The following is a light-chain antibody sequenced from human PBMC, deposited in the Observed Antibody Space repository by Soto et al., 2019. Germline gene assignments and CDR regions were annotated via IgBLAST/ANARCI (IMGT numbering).Light chain of an antibody. J-gene: IGKJ2*01. CDR1: GPIIGY. Sequence: DIQMTQSPSSLSASVGDRVTITCRASGPIIGYLNWYQLKPGKAPKLLIYAASSLHSGVPSRFSGSGSGTDFTLTISGLQREDFATYYCQQSYSTGYTFGQGTKVEIK. V-gene: IGKV1-39*01. CDR3: QQSYSTGYT. CDR2: AAS.